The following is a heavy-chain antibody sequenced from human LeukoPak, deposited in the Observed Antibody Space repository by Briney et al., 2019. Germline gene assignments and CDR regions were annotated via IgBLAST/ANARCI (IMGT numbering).Heavy chain of an antibody. CDR2: IYHSGST. Sequence: SETLSLSCTVSGYSISGGYYWGWIRQPPGKGLEWIGSIYHSGSTYYNPSLKSRVTISVDTSKNQFSLKLSSVTAADTAVYYCAEDYYDSSGYSYFDYWGQGTLVTVSS. CDR1: GYSISGGYY. J-gene: IGHJ4*02. V-gene: IGHV4-38-2*02. CDR3: AEDYYDSSGYSYFDY. D-gene: IGHD3-22*01.